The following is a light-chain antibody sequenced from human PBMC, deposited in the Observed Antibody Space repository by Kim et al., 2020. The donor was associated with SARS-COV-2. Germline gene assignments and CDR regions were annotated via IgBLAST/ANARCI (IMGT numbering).Light chain of an antibody. Sequence: SSELTQDPAVSVALGQTVRLTCKGDSLRNYYATWYQQRPGQAPVLVLYGKYNRPSGIPDLFSGSAAGNTASLTITGAQAEDEADYYCNSRDSSGDHVVFGGGTQLTVL. CDR3: NSRDSSGDHVV. V-gene: IGLV3-19*01. CDR2: GKY. CDR1: SLRNYY. J-gene: IGLJ3*02.